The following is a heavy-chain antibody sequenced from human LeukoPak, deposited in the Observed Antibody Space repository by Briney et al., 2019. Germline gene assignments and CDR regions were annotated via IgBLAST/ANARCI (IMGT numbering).Heavy chain of an antibody. CDR1: GFTFSSYA. J-gene: IGHJ3*02. Sequence: GGSLRLSCAASGFTFSSYAMSWVRQAPGKGLEWVSSISSSSSYIYYADSVKGRFTISRDNAKNSLYLQMNSLRAEDTAVYYCARIGRDAFDIWGQGTMVTVSS. CDR2: ISSSSSYI. V-gene: IGHV3-21*01. CDR3: ARIGRDAFDI.